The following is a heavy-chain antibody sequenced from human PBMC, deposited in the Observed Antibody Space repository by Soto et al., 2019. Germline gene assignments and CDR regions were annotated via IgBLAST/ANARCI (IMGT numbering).Heavy chain of an antibody. Sequence: SETLSLTCTVSGGDFTSSRYYWAWIRQTPGKGLEWIATIYYGGSTYYSASLTSRVTISIDTSKNQFSLKLSSVTAADTDVYYCARGRVVPAARYYYYYYGMDVWGQGTTVTVS. CDR3: ARGRVVPAARYYYYYYGMDV. D-gene: IGHD2-2*01. CDR1: GGDFTSSRYY. CDR2: IYYGGST. J-gene: IGHJ6*02. V-gene: IGHV4-39*07.